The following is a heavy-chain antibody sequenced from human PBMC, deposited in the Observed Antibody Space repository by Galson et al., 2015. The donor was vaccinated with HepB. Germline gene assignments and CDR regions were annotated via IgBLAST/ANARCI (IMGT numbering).Heavy chain of an antibody. V-gene: IGHV1-69*13. CDR1: GGTFSSYA. J-gene: IGHJ4*02. CDR2: IIPIFGTA. Sequence: SVKVSCKASGGTFSSYAISWVRQAPGQGLEWMGGIIPIFGTANYAQKFQGRVTITADESTSTAYMELSSLRSEDTAVYYCARDGVVAAINYFDYWGQGTLVTVSS. CDR3: ARDGVVAAINYFDY. D-gene: IGHD2-15*01.